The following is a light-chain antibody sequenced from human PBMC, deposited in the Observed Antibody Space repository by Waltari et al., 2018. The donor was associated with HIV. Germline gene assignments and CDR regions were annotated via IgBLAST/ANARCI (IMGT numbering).Light chain of an antibody. CDR3: CSYAGSFVV. J-gene: IGLJ2*01. CDR1: SSDVGGYKY. CDR2: DVN. Sequence: QSALTQPRSVSGSPGQSVTMSCSGTSSDVGGYKYVSWYQQHPGKAPKLLIYDVNKRPSGVSDRFSGSKSGNTASLTISGLQVEDEADYYCCSYAGSFVVFGGGTKLTVL. V-gene: IGLV2-11*01.